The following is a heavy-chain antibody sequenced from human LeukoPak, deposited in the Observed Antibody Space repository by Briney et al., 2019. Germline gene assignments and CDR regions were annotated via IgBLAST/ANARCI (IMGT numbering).Heavy chain of an antibody. CDR1: GLTFSTYA. Sequence: PGGSLRLSCEASGLTFSTYAMHWVRQAPGKGLEWVAVISYEGSNIYYADSVKGRFTISRDNSKNTVFLQMNSLRVEDTAIYYCAKPGIDSSGWYFFDVWGQGTLVTVSS. J-gene: IGHJ4*02. CDR2: ISYEGSNI. CDR3: AKPGIDSSGWYFFDV. V-gene: IGHV3-30*18. D-gene: IGHD6-13*01.